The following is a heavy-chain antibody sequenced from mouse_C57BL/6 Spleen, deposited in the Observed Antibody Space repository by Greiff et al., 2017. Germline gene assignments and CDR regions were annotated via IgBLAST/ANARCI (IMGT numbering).Heavy chain of an antibody. CDR3: AKKCAYYSHYYAMDY. V-gene: IGHV1-7*01. CDR1: GYTFTSYW. J-gene: IGHJ4*01. D-gene: IGHD2-12*01. CDR2: INPSSGYI. Sequence: QVQLQQSGAELVKPGASVKLSCKASGYTFTSYWMHWVKQRPGQGLEWIGYINPSSGYIKYNEKFKDKATLTADKSSSTVYMQLSSLTSEDSAVYYCAKKCAYYSHYYAMDYWGQGTSVTVSS.